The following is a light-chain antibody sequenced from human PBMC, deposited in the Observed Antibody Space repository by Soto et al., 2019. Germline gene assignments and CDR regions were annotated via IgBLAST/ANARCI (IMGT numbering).Light chain of an antibody. CDR3: SSYTSSSTLYV. CDR2: EVS. CDR1: SSDVGGYNY. Sequence: QSALTQPASVSGSPGQSITISCTGTSSDVGGYNYVSWYQQHPGKAPTLMICEVSNRPSGVSNRFSGSKSGNTASLTISGLQAEDEADYYCSSYTSSSTLYVVGTGTKLTVL. J-gene: IGLJ1*01. V-gene: IGLV2-14*01.